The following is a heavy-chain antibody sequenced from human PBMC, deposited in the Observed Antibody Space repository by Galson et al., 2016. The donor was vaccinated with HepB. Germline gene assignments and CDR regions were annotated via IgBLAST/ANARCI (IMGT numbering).Heavy chain of an antibody. CDR3: ARESNHYGSSGYPYDVFDI. Sequence: SLRLSCAASGFTFSSSPIHWVRQAPGKGLEWVAIISHDGSNKYYADSVRGRFTISRDNSKNTLYMQMNSLRAEDTAVYYCARESNHYGSSGYPYDVFDIWGQGTVVTVSS. V-gene: IGHV3-30*04. CDR1: GFTFSSSP. J-gene: IGHJ3*02. CDR2: ISHDGSNK. D-gene: IGHD3-22*01.